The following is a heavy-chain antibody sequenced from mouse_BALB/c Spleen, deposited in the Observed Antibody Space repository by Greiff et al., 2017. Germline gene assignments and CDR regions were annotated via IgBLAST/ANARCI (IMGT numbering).Heavy chain of an antibody. V-gene: IGHV1-87*01. CDR3: ARGGYDAGFAY. D-gene: IGHD2-2*01. CDR1: GYTFTSYW. Sequence: QVHVKQSGAELARPGASVKLSCKASGYTFTSYWMQWVKQRPGQGLEWIGAIYPGDGDTRYTQKFKGKATLTADKSSSTAYMQLSSLASEDSAVYYCARGGYDAGFAYWGQGTLVTVSA. CDR2: IYPGDGDT. J-gene: IGHJ3*01.